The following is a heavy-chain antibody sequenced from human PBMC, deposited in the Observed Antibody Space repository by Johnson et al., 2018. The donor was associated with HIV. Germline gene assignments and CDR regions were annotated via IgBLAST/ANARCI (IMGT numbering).Heavy chain of an antibody. V-gene: IGHV3-13*01. CDR1: GFTFINYW. J-gene: IGHJ3*02. D-gene: IGHD6-13*01. CDR3: ARDCCKAAAAGLGDAFDI. CDR2: IGTAGDT. Sequence: VQLVESGGGLVQPGGSLRLSCAASGFTFINYWMHWVRHATGNGLEWVSAIGTAGDTYYPGSVKGRFTIPRDNSKNTLYLQMNSLRAEDTAVYYCARDCCKAAAAGLGDAFDIWGQGTMVTVSS.